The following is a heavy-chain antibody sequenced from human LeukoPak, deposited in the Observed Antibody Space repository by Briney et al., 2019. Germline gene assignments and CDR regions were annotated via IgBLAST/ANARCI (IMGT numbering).Heavy chain of an antibody. V-gene: IGHV4-59*01. J-gene: IGHJ3*02. D-gene: IGHD3-22*01. CDR1: GGSISSYY. Sequence: SETLSLTCTVSGGSISSYYWSWIRQPPGKGLEWIGYIYDSGSTNYNPSLKSRVTISVDTSKNQFSLKLSSVTAADTAVFYCASLTTADAFGIWGQGTMVTVSS. CDR3: ASLTTADAFGI. CDR2: IYDSGST.